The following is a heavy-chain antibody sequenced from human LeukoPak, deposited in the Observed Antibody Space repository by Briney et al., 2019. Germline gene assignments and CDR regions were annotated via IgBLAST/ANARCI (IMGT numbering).Heavy chain of an antibody. D-gene: IGHD3-16*01. CDR3: AREGGYQYYYAMDV. Sequence: GGSLRLSCAASGFTFKTYTMHWVRQALGMGLEWVSSISSSSSYIFYADSVKGRFTISRDNAKNSLYLQMSSLRAEDAAVYYCAREGGYQYYYAMDVWGQGTTVTVSS. CDR1: GFTFKTYT. CDR2: ISSSSSYI. J-gene: IGHJ6*02. V-gene: IGHV3-21*01.